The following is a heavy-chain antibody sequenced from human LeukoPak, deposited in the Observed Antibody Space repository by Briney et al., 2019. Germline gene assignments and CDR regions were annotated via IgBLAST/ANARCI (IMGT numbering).Heavy chain of an antibody. CDR1: GFSLSTSGMC. Sequence: SGPALVKPTQTLTLTCTFSGFSLSTSGMCVSWIRQPPGKALEWLARIDWDDDKYSSTSLKTRLTISKDTSKNQVVLTMTNMDPVDTATYYCARGYSYGYDFGIDYYGMDVWGQGTTVTVSS. D-gene: IGHD5-18*01. CDR2: IDWDDDK. V-gene: IGHV2-70*11. J-gene: IGHJ6*02. CDR3: ARGYSYGYDFGIDYYGMDV.